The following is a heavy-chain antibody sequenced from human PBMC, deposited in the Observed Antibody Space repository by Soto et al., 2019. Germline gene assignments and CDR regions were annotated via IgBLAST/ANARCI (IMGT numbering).Heavy chain of an antibody. CDR2: ISSSSSYI. CDR1: GFTFSSYS. V-gene: IGHV3-21*01. D-gene: IGHD3-22*01. Sequence: GGSLRLSCAASGFTFSSYSMNWVRQAPGKGLEWVSSISSSSSYIYYADSVKGRFTISRDNAENSLYLQMNSLRAEDTAVYYCARAPYYYDSRGYWAYWGQGTLVTVSS. J-gene: IGHJ4*02. CDR3: ARAPYYYDSRGYWAY.